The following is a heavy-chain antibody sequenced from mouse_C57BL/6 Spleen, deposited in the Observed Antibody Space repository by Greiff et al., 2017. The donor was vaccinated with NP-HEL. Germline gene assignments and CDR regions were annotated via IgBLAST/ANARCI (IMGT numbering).Heavy chain of an antibody. Sequence: EVKLVESGGGLVKPGGSLKLSCAASGFTFSSYAMSWVRQTPEKRLEWVATISDGGSYTYYPDNVKGRFTISRDNAKNNLYLQMSHLKSEDTAMYYCARDRGYGQYYFDYWGQGTTLTVSS. CDR1: GFTFSSYA. J-gene: IGHJ2*01. CDR3: ARDRGYGQYYFDY. V-gene: IGHV5-4*01. D-gene: IGHD1-1*02. CDR2: ISDGGSYT.